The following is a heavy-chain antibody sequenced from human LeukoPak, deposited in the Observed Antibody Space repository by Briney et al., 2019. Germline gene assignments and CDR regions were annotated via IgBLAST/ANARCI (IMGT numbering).Heavy chain of an antibody. V-gene: IGHV3-48*02. CDR2: ISSSSTTI. Sequence: PGGSLRLSCAASGFTFSSYSINWVRQAPGKGLEWDSYISSSSTTIYYAYSVTGRFTISRDKAKNSLCPQMNRLRDEDTAVYYCARGVSGPSGDYWGQGTLVTVSS. CDR3: ARGVSGPSGDY. CDR1: GFTFSSYS. D-gene: IGHD2-15*01. J-gene: IGHJ4*02.